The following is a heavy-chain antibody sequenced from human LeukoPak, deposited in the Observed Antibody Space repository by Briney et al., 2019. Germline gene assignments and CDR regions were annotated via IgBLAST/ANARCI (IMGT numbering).Heavy chain of an antibody. CDR3: ARDPSRGSSSRFDY. J-gene: IGHJ4*02. Sequence: ASVKVSCKASGYTFTSYGISWVRQAPGQGLEWMGRIGAYNGNTNYAQKLQGRVTMTTDTSTSTAYMELRSLRSDDTAVYYCARDPSRGSSSRFDYWGQGTLVPVSS. D-gene: IGHD6-6*01. CDR1: GYTFTSYG. V-gene: IGHV1-18*01. CDR2: IGAYNGNT.